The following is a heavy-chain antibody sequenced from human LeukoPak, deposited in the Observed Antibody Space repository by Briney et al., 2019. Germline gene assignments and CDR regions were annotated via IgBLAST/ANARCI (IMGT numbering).Heavy chain of an antibody. Sequence: PSETLSLTCIVSGGSISSYYWSWIRQPPGKGLEWIGYIYYSGSTNYNPSLKSRVTISVDTSKNQFSLKLSSVTAADTAVYYCARAVRGVIITGYYYYYMDVWGKGTTVTISS. V-gene: IGHV4-59*01. CDR1: GGSISSYY. CDR2: IYYSGST. CDR3: ARAVRGVIITGYYYYYMDV. J-gene: IGHJ6*03. D-gene: IGHD3-10*01.